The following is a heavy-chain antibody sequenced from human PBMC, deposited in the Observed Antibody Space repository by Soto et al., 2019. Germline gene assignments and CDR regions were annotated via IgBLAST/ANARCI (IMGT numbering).Heavy chain of an antibody. J-gene: IGHJ3*02. CDR3: ARKMFADTSGYYPNDAFDI. Sequence: GGSLRLSCAASGFTFSNYAMHWVRQAPGKGLEWVGVMWYDITNRYYADSVKGRFTISRDNSKNTLYLQMSSLRAEDTAVYYCARKMFADTSGYYPNDAFDIWGQGTTVTVSS. D-gene: IGHD3-22*01. CDR2: MWYDITNR. CDR1: GFTFSNYA. V-gene: IGHV3-33*01.